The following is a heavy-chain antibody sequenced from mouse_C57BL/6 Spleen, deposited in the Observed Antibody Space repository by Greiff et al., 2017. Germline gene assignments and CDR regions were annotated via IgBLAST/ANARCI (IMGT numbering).Heavy chain of an antibody. CDR3: ARSGITTAHAMDD. V-gene: IGHV1-80*01. J-gene: IGHJ4*01. D-gene: IGHD1-2*01. Sequence: QVQLQQSGAELVKPGASVKISCKASGYAFSSYWMNWVKQRPGKGLEWIGQIYPGDGDTNSNGKFKGKATLTADKSSSTAYMQLSRLTSEDSAVYFCARSGITTAHAMDDWGQGTSVTVSS. CDR2: IYPGDGDT. CDR1: GYAFSSYW.